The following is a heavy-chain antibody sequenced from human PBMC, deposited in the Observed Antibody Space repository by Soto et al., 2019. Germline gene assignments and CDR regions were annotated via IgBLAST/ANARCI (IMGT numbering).Heavy chain of an antibody. CDR3: ARESSGWYNLLAY. V-gene: IGHV3-33*01. J-gene: IGHJ4*02. Sequence: GGSLRLSCAASGFTFSSYGMHWVLQAPGKGLEWVAVIWYDGSNKYYADSVKGRFTISRDNSKNTLYLQMNSLRAEDTAVYYCARESSGWYNLLAYRGQGTLVTVSS. D-gene: IGHD6-19*01. CDR2: IWYDGSNK. CDR1: GFTFSSYG.